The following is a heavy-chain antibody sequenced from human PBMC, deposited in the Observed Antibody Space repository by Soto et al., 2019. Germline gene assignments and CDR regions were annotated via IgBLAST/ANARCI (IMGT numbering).Heavy chain of an antibody. CDR1: GFTFSSYS. J-gene: IGHJ4*02. V-gene: IGHV3-48*01. Sequence: GGSLRLSCAASGFTFSSYSMNWVRQAPGKGLEWVSYISSSSSTIYYADSVKGRFTISRDSAKNSLYLQMNSLRAEDTAVYYCSKNEGAYSSSWSFDYWGQGTLVTVSS. CDR3: SKNEGAYSSSWSFDY. D-gene: IGHD6-13*01. CDR2: ISSSSSTI.